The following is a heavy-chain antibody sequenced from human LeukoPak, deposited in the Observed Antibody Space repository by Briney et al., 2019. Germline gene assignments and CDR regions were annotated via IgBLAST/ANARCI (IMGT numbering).Heavy chain of an antibody. J-gene: IGHJ3*02. D-gene: IGHD6-25*01. CDR1: GYTFTSYD. CDR3: ARGRGGQRLDHDAFDI. Sequence: ASVKVSCKASGYTFTSYDINWVRQATGQGLEWMGWMNPNSGNTGYAQKFQGRVTITRNTSISTAYMELSSLRSEDTAVYYCARGRGGQRLDHDAFDIWGQGTMVTVSS. CDR2: MNPNSGNT. V-gene: IGHV1-8*03.